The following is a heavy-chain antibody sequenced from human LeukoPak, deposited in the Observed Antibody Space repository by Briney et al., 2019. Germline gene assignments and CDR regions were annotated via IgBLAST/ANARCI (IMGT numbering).Heavy chain of an antibody. CDR2: ISYDGSNK. D-gene: IGHD3-22*01. CDR3: AKDRTPLKYYYDSSAVGVFFDY. Sequence: GGSLRLSCAASGFTFSSYGMHWVRQAPGNGLEWVAVISYDGSNKYYADSVKGRFTISRDNSKNTLYLQMNSLRAEDTAVYYCAKDRTPLKYYYDSSAVGVFFDYWGQGTLVTVSS. CDR1: GFTFSSYG. V-gene: IGHV3-30*18. J-gene: IGHJ4*02.